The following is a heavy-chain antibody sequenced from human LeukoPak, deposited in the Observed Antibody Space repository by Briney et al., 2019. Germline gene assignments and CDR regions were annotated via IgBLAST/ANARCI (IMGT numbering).Heavy chain of an antibody. V-gene: IGHV4-39*07. J-gene: IGHJ3*02. CDR2: IYYSGST. CDR3: ARATHDYLDAFDI. Sequence: SSETLSLTCTLSGGSISSSTYYWGWIRQPPGKGLEWIGSIYYSGSTYYNPSLKSRVTISVDTSKNQFSLKLSSVTAADTAVYYCARATHDYLDAFDIWGQGTMVTVSS. CDR1: GGSISSSTYY. D-gene: IGHD4-11*01.